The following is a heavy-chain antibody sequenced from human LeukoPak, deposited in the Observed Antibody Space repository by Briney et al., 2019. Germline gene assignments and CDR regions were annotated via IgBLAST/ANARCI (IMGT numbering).Heavy chain of an antibody. V-gene: IGHV3-23*01. CDR2: ISGSGGPT. D-gene: IGHD2-21*01. CDR1: GFTFNNYA. J-gene: IGHJ2*01. Sequence: GGSLRLSCAASGFTFNNYAMGWVRQAQGKGLEWVSSISGSGGPTYYADSVKGRFTISRDDSKSTLYLQMNSLRVEDTAVYYCARDAVAFAIIWYFDLWGRGTPVSVSS. CDR3: ARDAVAFAIIWYFDL.